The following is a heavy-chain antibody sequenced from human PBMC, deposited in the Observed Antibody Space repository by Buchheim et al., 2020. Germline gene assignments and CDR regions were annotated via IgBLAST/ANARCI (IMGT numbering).Heavy chain of an antibody. CDR2: ISYDGSNK. CDR3: AKDSAVAGHFDY. Sequence: QVQLVESGGGVVQPGRSLRLSCAASGFTFSSYGMHWVRQAPGKGLEWVAVISYDGSNKYYADSVKGRFTISRDNSKKKLYLQMNSLRAEDTAVYYCAKDSAVAGHFDYWGQGTL. CDR1: GFTFSSYG. J-gene: IGHJ4*02. D-gene: IGHD6-19*01. V-gene: IGHV3-30*18.